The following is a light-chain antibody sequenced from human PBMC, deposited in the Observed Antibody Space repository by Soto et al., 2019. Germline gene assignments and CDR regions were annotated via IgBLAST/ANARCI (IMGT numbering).Light chain of an antibody. CDR2: GAS. Sequence: VLTQSPATLSLSPGERATLSCRARQSVDTGFLAWYQHKPGQAPRLLIYGASNRATGIPDRFSGSGSGTDFTLTISRLEPEDFAVYYCQLFGNSLTFGPGPKVDIK. J-gene: IGKJ3*01. CDR3: QLFGNSLT. V-gene: IGKV3-20*01. CDR1: QSVDTGF.